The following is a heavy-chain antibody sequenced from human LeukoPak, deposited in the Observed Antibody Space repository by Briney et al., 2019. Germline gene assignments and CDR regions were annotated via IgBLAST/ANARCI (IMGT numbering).Heavy chain of an antibody. J-gene: IGHJ3*02. V-gene: IGHV4-39*01. CDR2: IYYSGST. CDR3: ARGAFSFPDAFDI. CDR1: GDSISSSSYY. Sequence: KPSETLSLTCTVSGDSISSSSYYWGWIRQPPGKGLEWIASIYYSGSTYHNPSLNSRVTISVDTSRNQFSLKLSSVTAADTAVYHCARGAFSFPDAFDIWGQGTMVTVSS. D-gene: IGHD3-3*02.